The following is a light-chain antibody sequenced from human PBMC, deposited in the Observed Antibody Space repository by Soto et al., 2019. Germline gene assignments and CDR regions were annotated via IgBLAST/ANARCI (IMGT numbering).Light chain of an antibody. J-gene: IGKJ2*01. V-gene: IGKV1-39*01. CDR1: RSISIH. Sequence: DVQMTQSPSSLSASVGDSVTITCRASRSISIHLNWLQQKPGKATKSLIYAASTLQSGTPSRFSGSASGTDFTLTISSLQPDDFGTSYCLQSENAPHTVGQGTKVDIK. CDR3: LQSENAPHT. CDR2: AAS.